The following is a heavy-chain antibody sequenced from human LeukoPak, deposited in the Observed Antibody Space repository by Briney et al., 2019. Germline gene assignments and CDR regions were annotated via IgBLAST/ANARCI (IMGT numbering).Heavy chain of an antibody. Sequence: GASVKVSCKASGYTFTTYGISWVRQAPGQGLEWMGWISGYNGNTNYAQQFQGRVTMTTDTSTSTAYMEPRSLRSDDTAVYYCARAPGTGIVVVPAAIFDYWGQGTLVTVSS. V-gene: IGHV1-18*01. D-gene: IGHD2-2*01. CDR2: ISGYNGNT. CDR3: ARAPGTGIVVVPAAIFDY. J-gene: IGHJ4*02. CDR1: GYTFTTYG.